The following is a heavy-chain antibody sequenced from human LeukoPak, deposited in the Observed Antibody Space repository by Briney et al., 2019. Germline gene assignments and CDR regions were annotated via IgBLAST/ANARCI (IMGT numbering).Heavy chain of an antibody. CDR3: ARDVPFNYDHMPFLSPTWGR. J-gene: IGHJ4*02. CDR2: IYTSGST. Sequence: PSQTLSLTCTVSGGSISSGSYYWSWIRQPAGKGLEWIGRIYTSGSTNYNPSLKSRVTISVDTSKNQFSLKLSSVTAADTAVYYCARDVPFNYDHMPFLSPTWGRWGQGTLVTVSS. V-gene: IGHV4-61*02. D-gene: IGHD3-3*01. CDR1: GGSISSGSYY.